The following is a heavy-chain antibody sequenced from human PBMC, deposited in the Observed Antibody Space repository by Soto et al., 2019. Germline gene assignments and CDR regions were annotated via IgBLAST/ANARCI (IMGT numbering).Heavy chain of an antibody. D-gene: IGHD4-17*01. CDR1: GYSFISYG. V-gene: IGHV1-18*01. Sequence: ASVKVSCKASGYSFISYGISWVRQAPGQGLEWMGWISAYNGNTNYEQKFQGRVTMTTDTSTSTAYMELRSLRSDDTAVYYCARDYRDYEIDYWGQGTLVTVSS. CDR2: ISAYNGNT. CDR3: ARDYRDYEIDY. J-gene: IGHJ4*02.